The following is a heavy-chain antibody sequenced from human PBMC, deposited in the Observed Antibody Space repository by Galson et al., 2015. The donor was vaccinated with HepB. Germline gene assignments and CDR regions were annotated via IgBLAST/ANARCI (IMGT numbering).Heavy chain of an antibody. Sequence: SLRLSCAASGFTFSDYYMSWIRQAPGKGLEWVSHISGGSTYTNYADSVRGRFTISRDNAKNTLYLQMNSLRAEDTAVYYCAKAGFTMIVVVGDYFDYWGQGTLVTVSS. CDR2: ISGGSTYT. CDR1: GFTFSDYY. D-gene: IGHD3-22*01. V-gene: IGHV3-11*06. CDR3: AKAGFTMIVVVGDYFDY. J-gene: IGHJ4*02.